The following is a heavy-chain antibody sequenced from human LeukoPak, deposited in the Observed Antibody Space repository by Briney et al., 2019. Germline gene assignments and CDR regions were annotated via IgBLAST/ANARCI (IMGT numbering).Heavy chain of an antibody. J-gene: IGHJ5*02. Sequence: ASVKVSCKASGYTFTNYYMHWVRQAPGQGLEWMGIINPSGGSSSYAQKLQGRVTMTTDTSTSTAYMELRSLRSDDTAVYYCARVGLRLLDPWGQGTLVTVSS. CDR1: GYTFTNYY. CDR2: INPSGGSS. CDR3: ARVGLRLLDP. V-gene: IGHV1-46*01.